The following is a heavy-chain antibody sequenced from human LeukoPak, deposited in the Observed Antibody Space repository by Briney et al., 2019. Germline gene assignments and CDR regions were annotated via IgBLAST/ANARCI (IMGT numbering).Heavy chain of an antibody. CDR2: ISGSGGST. D-gene: IGHD5-18*01. Sequence: GGSLRLSCAASGFTFSSYAVSWVRQAPGKGLEWVSAISGSGGSTYYADSVKGRFTISRDNSKNTLYLQVNSLRAEDTAVYYCAKGVGGVIQLWFGSWGQGTLVTVSS. V-gene: IGHV3-23*01. CDR3: AKGVGGVIQLWFGS. CDR1: GFTFSSYA. J-gene: IGHJ4*02.